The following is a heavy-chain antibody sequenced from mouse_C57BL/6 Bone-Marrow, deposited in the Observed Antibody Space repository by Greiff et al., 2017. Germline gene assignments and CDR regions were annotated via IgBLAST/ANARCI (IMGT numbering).Heavy chain of an antibody. CDR3: ARHDGYHGLSAMDY. Sequence: EVKLVESGGDLVKPGGSLKLSCAASGFTFSSYGMSWVRQTPDKRLAWVATISSGGSYTYYPDSVQWRFTISRHNAKNTLYLQMSSLKYEDTAMYYCARHDGYHGLSAMDYWGQGTSGTVSS. CDR1: GFTFSSYG. D-gene: IGHD2-3*01. CDR2: ISSGGSYT. J-gene: IGHJ4*01. V-gene: IGHV5-6*01.